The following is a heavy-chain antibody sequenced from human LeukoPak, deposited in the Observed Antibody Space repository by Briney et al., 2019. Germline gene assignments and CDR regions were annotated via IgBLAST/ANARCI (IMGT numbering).Heavy chain of an antibody. J-gene: IGHJ4*02. V-gene: IGHV4-39*01. CDR3: ARHEGQWLANFDY. Sequence: PSETLSLTCSVSGGSISAGGYYWAWIRQTPGKGLEWIGSVYYTGSTYYNPSLKSRVTVSVDTSKNQFSLKLSSVTAADTAIYYCARHEGQWLANFDYWGQGTLVTVSS. CDR2: VYYTGST. D-gene: IGHD6-19*01. CDR1: GGSISAGGYY.